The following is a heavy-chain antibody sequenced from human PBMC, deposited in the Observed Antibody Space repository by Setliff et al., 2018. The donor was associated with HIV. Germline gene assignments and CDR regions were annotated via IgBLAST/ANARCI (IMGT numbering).Heavy chain of an antibody. J-gene: IGHJ4*02. CDR2: MRYDGSNK. Sequence: PGGSLRLSCTASGFTFSDYWMHWVRQAPGKGLEWVTFMRYDGSNKDYADSVKGRFTISRDNSKTTLSLQMNSLRAEDTAVYYCAKTREINNFWSGIDYWGQGTLVTVSS. V-gene: IGHV3-30*02. CDR1: GFTFSDYW. D-gene: IGHD3-3*01. CDR3: AKTREINNFWSGIDY.